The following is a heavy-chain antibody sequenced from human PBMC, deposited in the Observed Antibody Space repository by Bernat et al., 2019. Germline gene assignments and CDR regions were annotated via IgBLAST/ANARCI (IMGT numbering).Heavy chain of an antibody. V-gene: IGHV3-30*02. CDR2: IRYDGSNK. CDR1: GFTFSSYG. J-gene: IGHJ2*01. CDR3: AKISVGISWYFDL. Sequence: QVQLVESGGGVVQPGGSLRLSCAASGFTFSSYGMHWVRQAPGKELEWVAFIRYDGSNKYYADSVKGRFTISRDNSKNTLYLQMNSLRAEDTAVYYCAKISVGISWYFDLWGRGTLVTVSS. D-gene: IGHD5/OR15-5a*01.